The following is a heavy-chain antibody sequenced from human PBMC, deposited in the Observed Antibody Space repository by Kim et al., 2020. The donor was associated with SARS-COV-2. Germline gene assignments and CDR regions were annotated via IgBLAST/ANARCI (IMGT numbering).Heavy chain of an antibody. CDR1: GFTFDDYA. CDR3: ARGGWDCSSTSCSTPILYSYYGMAV. CDR2: ISWNSGSI. Sequence: GGSLRLSCAASGFTFDDYAMHWVRQAPGKGLEWVSGISWNSGSIGYADSVKGRFTISRDNAKNSLYLQLNSLRAEDTALYYCARGGWDCSSTSCSTPILYSYYGMAVCGQGTTGTVS. D-gene: IGHD2-2*01. V-gene: IGHV3-9*01. J-gene: IGHJ6*02.